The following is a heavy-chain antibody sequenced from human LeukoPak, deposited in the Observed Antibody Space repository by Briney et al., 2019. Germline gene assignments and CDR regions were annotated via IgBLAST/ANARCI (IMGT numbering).Heavy chain of an antibody. CDR3: ARDRPREAYSSSWYQTFSGSSNDY. CDR1: GFTFSSYS. V-gene: IGHV3-21*01. CDR2: ISSSSSYI. D-gene: IGHD6-13*01. Sequence: PGGSLRLSCAASGFTFSSYSMNWVRQAPGKGLEWVSSISSSSSYIYYADSVKGRFTISRDDAKNSLYLQMNSLRAEDTAVYYCARDRPREAYSSSWYQTFSGSSNDYRGQGTLVTVSS. J-gene: IGHJ4*02.